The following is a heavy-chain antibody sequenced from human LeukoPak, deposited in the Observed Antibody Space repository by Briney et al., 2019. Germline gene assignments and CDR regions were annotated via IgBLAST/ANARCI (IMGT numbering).Heavy chain of an antibody. CDR1: GYSFTSYW. CDR2: IYPGDSDT. CDR3: ARPMPAKLEWLRPDSRGAFDI. V-gene: IGHV5-51*01. J-gene: IGHJ3*02. D-gene: IGHD5-12*01. Sequence: GESLKISCKGSGYSFTSYWIGWVRQMPGKGLEWMGIIYPGDSDTRYSPSFQGQVTISADKSISTAYLQWSGLKASDTAMYYCARPMPAKLEWLRPDSRGAFDIWGQGTMVTVSS.